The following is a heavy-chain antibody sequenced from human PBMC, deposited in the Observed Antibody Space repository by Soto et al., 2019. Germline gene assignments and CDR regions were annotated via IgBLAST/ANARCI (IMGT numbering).Heavy chain of an antibody. D-gene: IGHD4-17*01. CDR3: ARVGTYGDYDF. CDR2: INPSDGST. J-gene: IGHJ4*02. CDR1: GYTFTSYY. Sequence: QVQLVQSGAEVKKPGASVKVSCKASGYTFTSYYMHWVRQAPGHGLEWMGLINPSDGSTDYAQKVQGRVIMTRHTSTSTVYMELSSLRSEDTAVYSCARVGTYGDYDFWGQGTLVTVSS. V-gene: IGHV1-46*01.